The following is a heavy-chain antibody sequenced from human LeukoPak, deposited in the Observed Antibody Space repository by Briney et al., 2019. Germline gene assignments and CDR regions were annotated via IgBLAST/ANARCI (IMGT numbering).Heavy chain of an antibody. CDR1: GGSISSGSYY. CDR3: AREDLGYDILTGYYNRFDY. V-gene: IGHV4-61*02. D-gene: IGHD3-9*01. CDR2: IYTSGST. Sequence: PSQTLSLTCTVSGGSISSGSYYWSWIRQPAGKGLEWIGRIYTSGSTNYNPSLKSRVTISLDTSKNQVSLKLSSVPAADTAVYYCAREDLGYDILTGYYNRFDYWGQGTLVTVSS. J-gene: IGHJ4*02.